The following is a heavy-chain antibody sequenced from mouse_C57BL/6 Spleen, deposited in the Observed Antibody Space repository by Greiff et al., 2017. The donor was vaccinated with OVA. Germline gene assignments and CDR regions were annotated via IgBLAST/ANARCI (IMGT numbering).Heavy chain of an antibody. CDR1: GIDFSRYW. V-gene: IGHV4-1*01. CDR3: ARPNWDGGYYAMDY. Sequence: EVMLVESGGGLVQPGGSLKLSCAASGIDFSRYWMSWVRRAPGKGLEWIGEINPDSSTINYAPSLKDKFIISRDNAKNTLYLQMSKVRSEDTALYYCARPNWDGGYYAMDYWGQGTSGTVSS. D-gene: IGHD4-1*02. J-gene: IGHJ4*01. CDR2: INPDSSTI.